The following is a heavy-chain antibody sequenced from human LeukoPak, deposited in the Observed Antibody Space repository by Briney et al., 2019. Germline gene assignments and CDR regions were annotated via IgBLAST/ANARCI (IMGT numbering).Heavy chain of an antibody. J-gene: IGHJ4*02. V-gene: IGHV1-18*01. Sequence: ASVKVSCKASGYTFTSYGIIWVRQAPGQGLEWMGWISAYNDNTNYAQKFQGRVTMTTDTATSTAHMELRGLRSDDTAVYYCAKRTGVTELHFDHWGQGTLVTVSS. CDR1: GYTFTSYG. CDR3: AKRTGVTELHFDH. D-gene: IGHD1-7*01. CDR2: ISAYNDNT.